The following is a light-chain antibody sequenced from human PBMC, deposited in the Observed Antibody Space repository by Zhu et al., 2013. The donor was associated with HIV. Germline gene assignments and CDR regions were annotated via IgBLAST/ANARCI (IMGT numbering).Light chain of an antibody. Sequence: EVVLTQSPGTLSLSPGERATLSCRASQSLNSNLAWYQQKPGQAPRLLIYGASTRATGIPARFSGSGSGTEFTLTISRLEPEDFAVYYCQQYDSSPLTFGGGTKVEI. CDR2: GAS. CDR1: QSLNSN. V-gene: IGKV3-20*01. J-gene: IGKJ4*01. CDR3: QQYDSSPLT.